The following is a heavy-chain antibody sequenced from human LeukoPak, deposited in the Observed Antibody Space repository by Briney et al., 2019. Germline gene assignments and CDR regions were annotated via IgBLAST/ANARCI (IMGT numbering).Heavy chain of an antibody. J-gene: IGHJ3*02. D-gene: IGHD4/OR15-4a*01. V-gene: IGHV4-30-4*08. CDR2: IYYSGST. CDR3: ARGPPMTVGAFDI. Sequence: SSQTLSLTCTVSGGSISSGVYYWSWLRQPPGKGLEWIGYIYYSGSTYYNPSLKSRVTISVDTSKNQFSLKLNSVTAADTAVYYCARGPPMTVGAFDIWGQGTMVTVSS. CDR1: GGSISSGVYY.